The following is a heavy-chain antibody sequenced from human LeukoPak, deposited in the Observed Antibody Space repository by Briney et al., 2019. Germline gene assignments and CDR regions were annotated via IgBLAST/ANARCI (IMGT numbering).Heavy chain of an antibody. Sequence: PGGSLRRSCAVSGFTFSSYSMNWVRQAPGKGLEWVSSISSSSSYIYYADSVKGRFTISRDNAKNSLYLQMNSLRAEDTAVYYCARRFLEWLLPDYWGQGTLVTVSS. CDR2: ISSSSSYI. D-gene: IGHD3-3*01. CDR1: GFTFSSYS. CDR3: ARRFLEWLLPDY. V-gene: IGHV3-21*01. J-gene: IGHJ4*02.